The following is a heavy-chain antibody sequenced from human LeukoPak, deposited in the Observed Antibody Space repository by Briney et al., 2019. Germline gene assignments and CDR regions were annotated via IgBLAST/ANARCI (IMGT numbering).Heavy chain of an antibody. CDR3: ARDRAAGGGYYYYGMDV. CDR2: IYHSGST. Sequence: SQTLSLTCTVSGGSISSGGYYWSWIRQPPGKGLEWIGYIYHSGSTYYNPSLKSRVTISVDTSKNQFSLKLSSVTAADTAVYYCARDRAAGGGYYYYGMDVWGQGTTVTVSS. J-gene: IGHJ6*02. D-gene: IGHD6-19*01. CDR1: GGSISSGGYY. V-gene: IGHV4-30-2*01.